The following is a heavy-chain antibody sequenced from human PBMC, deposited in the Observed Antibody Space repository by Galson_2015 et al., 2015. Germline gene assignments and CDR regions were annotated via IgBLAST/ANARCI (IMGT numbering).Heavy chain of an antibody. J-gene: IGHJ4*02. CDR3: ARDSYYFDYGAYYFGRRFDY. D-gene: IGHD3-22*01. CDR1: GFTFSSYG. V-gene: IGHV3-30*03. CDR2: ISYDGSNK. Sequence: SLRLSCAASGFTFSSYGMHWVRQAPGKGLEWVAVISYDGSNKYYADSVKGRFTISGDNSKNTLYLQMNSLRAEDTAVYYCARDSYYFDYGAYYFGRRFDYWGQGTLVTVSS.